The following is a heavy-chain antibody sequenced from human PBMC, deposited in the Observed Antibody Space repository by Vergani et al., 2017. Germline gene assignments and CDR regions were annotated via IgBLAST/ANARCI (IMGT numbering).Heavy chain of an antibody. Sequence: EVELVQSGPEMRKPGESLKISCKGSEYSFGNYWIGWVRQMPGKGLGWMGIIYPADSDTRYSPSFQGQVTISADKSISTAFLQWDSLKASDTALYYCARHTPYTDSWGQGTLVTVSS. CDR2: IYPADSDT. CDR3: ARHTPYTDS. V-gene: IGHV5-51*01. J-gene: IGHJ4*02. CDR1: EYSFGNYW.